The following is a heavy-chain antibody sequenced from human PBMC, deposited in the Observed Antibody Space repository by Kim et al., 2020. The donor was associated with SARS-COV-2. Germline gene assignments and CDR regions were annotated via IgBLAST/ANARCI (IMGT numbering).Heavy chain of an antibody. CDR1: GYTFTNYY. J-gene: IGHJ6*02. V-gene: IGHV1-46*01. CDR3: ARDSAGYYYGMDV. CDR2: ISPSDGNT. D-gene: IGHD3-22*01. Sequence: ASMKVSCRSSGYTFTNYYIQWVRQAPGQGLEWMGIISPSDGNTSYAQKFRGRVAMTRDTSTSTVYMEVSSLRFEDTAVYYCARDSAGYYYGMDVWGHGTTVTVSS.